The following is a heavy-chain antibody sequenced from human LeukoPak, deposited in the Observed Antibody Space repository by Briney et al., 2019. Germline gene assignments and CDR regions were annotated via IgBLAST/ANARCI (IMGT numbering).Heavy chain of an antibody. CDR2: INGGGAVT. J-gene: IGHJ4*02. CDR3: AKEPRVATIEIFDY. CDR1: GFTFSSYA. V-gene: IGHV3-23*01. Sequence: GGSLRLSCAAPGFTFSSYAMSWVRQAPGKGLEWVSSINGGGAVTYYEDSVKGRFTISRDNSKNTVYLQMNSLRAEDTAVYYCAKEPRVATIEIFDYWGQGTLVTVSS. D-gene: IGHD5-12*01.